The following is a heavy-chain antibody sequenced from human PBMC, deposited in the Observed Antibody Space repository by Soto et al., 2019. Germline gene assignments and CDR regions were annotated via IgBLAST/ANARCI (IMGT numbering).Heavy chain of an antibody. Sequence: SETLSLTCAVYGGSFSGYYWSWIRQPPGKGLEWIGEINHSGSTNYNPSLKSRVTISVDTSKNQFSLKLSSVTAADTAVYYCARLKIAVAGTEYYYYYYGMDVWGQGTTVTV. CDR2: INHSGST. V-gene: IGHV4-34*01. CDR1: GGSFSGYY. CDR3: ARLKIAVAGTEYYYYYYGMDV. J-gene: IGHJ6*02. D-gene: IGHD6-19*01.